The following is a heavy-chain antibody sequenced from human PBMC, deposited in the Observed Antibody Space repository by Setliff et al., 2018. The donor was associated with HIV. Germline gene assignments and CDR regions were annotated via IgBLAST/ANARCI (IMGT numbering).Heavy chain of an antibody. Sequence: PSETLSLTRTVSGGSISSSIYYWGWIRQPPGKGLEWIGFIYYSGSTYYYGGSTYYNPSLKSRVTISVDTSKNQFSLKLSSVTAADTAVYYCARHDTEYSSYPIDYWGQGNLVTVSS. CDR2: IYYSGSTYYYGGST. J-gene: IGHJ4*02. D-gene: IGHD6-6*01. CDR1: GGSISSSIYY. CDR3: ARHDTEYSSYPIDY. V-gene: IGHV4-39*01.